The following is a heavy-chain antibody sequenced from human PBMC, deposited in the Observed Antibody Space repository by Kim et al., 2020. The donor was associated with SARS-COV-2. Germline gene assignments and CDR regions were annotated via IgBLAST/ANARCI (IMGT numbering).Heavy chain of an antibody. D-gene: IGHD3-3*01. J-gene: IGHJ5*02. V-gene: IGHV4-59*13. CDR1: GGSISSYY. CDR3: ARGALEIFGVVGWFDP. Sequence: SETLSLTCTVSGGSISSYYWSWIRQPPRKGLEWIGYIYYSGSTNYNPSLKSRVTISVDTSKNQFSLKLSSVTAADTAVYYCARGALEIFGVVGWFDPWGQGTLVTVSS. CDR2: IYYSGST.